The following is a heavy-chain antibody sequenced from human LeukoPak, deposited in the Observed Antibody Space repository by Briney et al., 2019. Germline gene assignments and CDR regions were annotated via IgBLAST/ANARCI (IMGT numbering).Heavy chain of an antibody. CDR3: AKRGVVIRVILVGFHKEAYYFDS. D-gene: IGHD3-22*01. CDR2: ISDSGGRT. CDR1: GITLSNYV. Sequence: GGSLRLSCAVSGITLSNYVVSWVRQAPGKGLEWVAGISDSGGRTKYADSVKGRFTISRDNSKNTLYLQMKSLRAEDTAVYFCAKRGVVIRVILVGFHKEAYYFDSWGQGALVTVSS. V-gene: IGHV3-23*01. J-gene: IGHJ4*02.